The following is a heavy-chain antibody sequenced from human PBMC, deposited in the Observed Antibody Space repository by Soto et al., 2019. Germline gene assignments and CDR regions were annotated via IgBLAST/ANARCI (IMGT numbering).Heavy chain of an antibody. CDR1: GGSMTSYY. V-gene: IGHV4-59*01. J-gene: IGHJ6*02. CDR3: ARGEDAFFYYGLDV. Sequence: SETLSLTCRVSGGSMTSYYWNWLRQSPGKGLEWSGYIDDAGSTKFNPSLRSRVSMSILTSQGQVSLTLDSVTAADTAVYYCARGEDAFFYYGLDVWGQGITVTVSS. CDR2: IDDAGST.